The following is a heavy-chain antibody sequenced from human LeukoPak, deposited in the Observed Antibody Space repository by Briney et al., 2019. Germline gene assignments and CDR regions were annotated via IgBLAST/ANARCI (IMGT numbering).Heavy chain of an antibody. Sequence: LTGGSLRLSCAASGFTFSSYAMHWVRQAPGKGLEWVAVISYDGSNKYYADSVKGRFTISRDNSKNTLYLQMNSLRAEDTAVYYCARMYYYGSGSYRPMDYWGQGTLVPVSS. J-gene: IGHJ4*02. CDR2: ISYDGSNK. CDR3: ARMYYYGSGSYRPMDY. V-gene: IGHV3-30*01. D-gene: IGHD3-10*01. CDR1: GFTFSSYA.